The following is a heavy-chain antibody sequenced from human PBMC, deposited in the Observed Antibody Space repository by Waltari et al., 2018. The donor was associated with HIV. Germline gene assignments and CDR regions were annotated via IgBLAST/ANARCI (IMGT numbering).Heavy chain of an antibody. J-gene: IGHJ6*02. CDR2: IYYSGST. CDR3: ARDLTTPNYYGMDV. D-gene: IGHD2-2*01. Sequence: QVQLQESGPGLVKPSETLSLTCTVSGGSVSSGSYYWRWFRPPPGKGLEWIGYIYYSGSTNYNPSLKSRVTISVDTSKNQFSLKLSSVTAADTAVYYCARDLTTPNYYGMDVWGQGTTVTVSS. V-gene: IGHV4-61*01. CDR1: GGSVSSGSYY.